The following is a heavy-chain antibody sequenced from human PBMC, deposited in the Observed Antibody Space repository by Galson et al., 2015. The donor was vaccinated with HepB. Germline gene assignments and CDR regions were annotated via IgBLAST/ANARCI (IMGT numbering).Heavy chain of an antibody. V-gene: IGHV3-21*01. Sequence: SLRLSCAATGFTFSSYSMNWVRQAPGKGLEWVSSISSSSSYIYYADSVKGRFTISRDNAKNSLYLQMNSLRAEDTAVYYCARDSRGTYLDYWGQGTLVTVSS. CDR2: ISSSSSYI. CDR1: GFTFSSYS. J-gene: IGHJ4*02. CDR3: ARDSRGTYLDY. D-gene: IGHD2-2*01.